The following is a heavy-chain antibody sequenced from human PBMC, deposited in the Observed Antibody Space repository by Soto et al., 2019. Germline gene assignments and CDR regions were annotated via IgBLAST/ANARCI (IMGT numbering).Heavy chain of an antibody. J-gene: IGHJ4*02. CDR2: MNPNSGNT. D-gene: IGHD2-15*01. V-gene: IGHV1-8*01. CDR1: GCTFTSYD. Sequence: ASVKVSCKASGCTFTSYDMNWVRQATLQVLEWMVCMNPNSGNTGYAQKFQGRVTMNRKTSISTAYMELSSLRSEDTAVYYCARGPRRVSKYCSGGSCYPSHPISWGKGTMVTVSS. CDR3: ARGPRRVSKYCSGGSCYPSHPIS.